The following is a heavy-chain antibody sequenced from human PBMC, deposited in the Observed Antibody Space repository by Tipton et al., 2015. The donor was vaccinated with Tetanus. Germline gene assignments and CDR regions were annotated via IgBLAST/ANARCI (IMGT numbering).Heavy chain of an antibody. J-gene: IGHJ5*02. Sequence: QLVQSGAEVKKPGESLKISCKGSGYMFSSHWIGWVRQVPGKGLEWLGTIYPGDSYSTYSPSFEGQVTISVDRSIDTAYLQWTSLKPSDTAIYFCARLPKHYSASGSTWGQGTLVTVSS. CDR3: ARLPKHYSASGST. V-gene: IGHV5-51*01. CDR1: GYMFSSHW. CDR2: IYPGDSYS. D-gene: IGHD3-10*01.